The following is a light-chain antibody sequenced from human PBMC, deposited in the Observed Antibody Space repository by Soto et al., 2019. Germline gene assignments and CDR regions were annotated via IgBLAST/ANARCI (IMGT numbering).Light chain of an antibody. CDR3: QKYNTWPPWT. CDR2: GAS. J-gene: IGKJ1*01. V-gene: IGKV3-15*01. Sequence: EILLTQSAGTRCLSPGERATLSCRASHSVSSNLAWYQQRPGQAPRLLMYGASTRATGIPARFSGSGSGTEFTLTISSLQPEDFAVYYCQKYNTWPPWTFGQGTKVDIK. CDR1: HSVSSN.